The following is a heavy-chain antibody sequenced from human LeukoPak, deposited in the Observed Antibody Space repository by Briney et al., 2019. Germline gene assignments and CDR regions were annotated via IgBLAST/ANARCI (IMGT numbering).Heavy chain of an antibody. J-gene: IGHJ3*02. D-gene: IGHD5-18*01. CDR1: GGSFRSYG. V-gene: IGHV1-69*01. CDR2: FIPILGTA. CDR3: ARTPYMVDTATHRTLFAFDI. Sequence: ASVKVSCKASGGSFRSYGLNWVRQAPGQGLEWMGGFIPILGTAKYAQKLQGRVTITADESTSTAYMELSSLRYEDTAVYYCARTPYMVDTATHRTLFAFDIWGQGTMVTVSS.